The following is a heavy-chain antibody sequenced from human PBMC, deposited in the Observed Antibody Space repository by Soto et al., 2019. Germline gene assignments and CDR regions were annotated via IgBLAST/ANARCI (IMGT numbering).Heavy chain of an antibody. J-gene: IGHJ5*02. CDR1: GGSFSGYY. CDR3: ARSHSLVPYWFDP. Sequence: PSETLSLTCAVYGGSFSGYYWSWIRQPPGKGLEWIGEINHSGSTNYNPSLKSRVTISVDTSKNQFSLKLSSVTAADTAVYYCARSHSLVPYWFDPWGQGTLVTVSS. V-gene: IGHV4-34*01. CDR2: INHSGST. D-gene: IGHD2-2*01.